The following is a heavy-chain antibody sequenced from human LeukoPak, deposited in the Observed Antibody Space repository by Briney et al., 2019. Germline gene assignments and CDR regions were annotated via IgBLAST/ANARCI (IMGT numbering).Heavy chain of an antibody. CDR2: IYYSGST. Sequence: SETLSLTCTVSGGSISSGGYYWSWIRQHPGKGLEWIGYIYYSGSTNYNPSLKSRVTISVDTSKNQFSLKLSSVTAADTAVYYCARDRTMVRGAQYYYYYYGMDVWGQGTTVTVSS. CDR3: ARDRTMVRGAQYYYYYYGMDV. D-gene: IGHD3-10*01. J-gene: IGHJ6*02. CDR1: GGSISSGGYY. V-gene: IGHV4-61*08.